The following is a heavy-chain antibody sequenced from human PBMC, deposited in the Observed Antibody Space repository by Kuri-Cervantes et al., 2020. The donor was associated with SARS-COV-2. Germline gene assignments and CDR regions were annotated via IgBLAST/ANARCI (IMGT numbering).Heavy chain of an antibody. V-gene: IGHV3-7*01. CDR1: GFSFRSYW. D-gene: IGHD1-26*01. CDR3: ARDGYSGSYYDY. J-gene: IGHJ4*02. CDR2: IRQDGNEI. Sequence: GESLKISCGASGFSFRSYWMSWVRQAPGKGLEWVANIRQDGNEIFYVDSVKGRFTISRDNAKNLLSLQMSSLRVEDTAVYYCARDGYSGSYYDYWGQGTLVTVSS.